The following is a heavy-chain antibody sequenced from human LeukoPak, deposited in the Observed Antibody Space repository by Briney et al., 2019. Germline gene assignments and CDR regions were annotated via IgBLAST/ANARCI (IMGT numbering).Heavy chain of an antibody. Sequence: CKVSGDSFTSHWISWVRQMPGKGLEWVGRIDPSDSYTNYSPSFQGHVTISDDKSISTAYLQWSSLKASDTAMYYCARHYSNDAMDVWGQGTTVTVSS. D-gene: IGHD4-11*01. CDR3: ARHYSNDAMDV. CDR1: GDSFTSHW. CDR2: IDPSDSYT. V-gene: IGHV5-10-1*01. J-gene: IGHJ6*02.